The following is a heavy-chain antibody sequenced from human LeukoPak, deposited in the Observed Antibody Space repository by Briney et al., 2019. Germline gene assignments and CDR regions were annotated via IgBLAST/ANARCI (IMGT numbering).Heavy chain of an antibody. CDR3: AKLAKYFYGSETYYFFEH. CDR2: ISSSGSTI. D-gene: IGHD3-10*01. J-gene: IGHJ4*02. V-gene: IGHV3-48*03. CDR1: GFTFSSYE. Sequence: GGSLRLSCAASGFTFSSYEMNWVRQAPGKGLEWVSYISSSGSTIYYADSVKGRFTISRDNAKNSLYLQMNSLRVEDTAVYYCAKLAKYFYGSETYYFFEHWGQGTPVTASS.